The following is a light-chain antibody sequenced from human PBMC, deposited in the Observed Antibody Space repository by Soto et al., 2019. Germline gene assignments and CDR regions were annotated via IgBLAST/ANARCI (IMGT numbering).Light chain of an antibody. CDR3: QQYNTYWT. Sequence: IQMTQSPSTLSASVGDRVTITCRASQSINIWLAWFQQKPGNAPKLLIYRASNLESGVPSRLSGSGPGTEFTLTISSMQPDDFATYYCQQYNTYWTFGQGTKVDIK. CDR1: QSINIW. V-gene: IGKV1-5*03. J-gene: IGKJ1*01. CDR2: RAS.